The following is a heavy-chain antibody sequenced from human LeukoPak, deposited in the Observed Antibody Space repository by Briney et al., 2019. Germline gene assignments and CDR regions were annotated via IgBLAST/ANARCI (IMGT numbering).Heavy chain of an antibody. CDR3: ARGVGGDGYNSDAFDT. V-gene: IGHV4-4*09. D-gene: IGHD5-24*01. Sequence: SETLSLTCTVSGGSISRYYWNWIRQPPGKGLEWIGYIYTTGSTNYNPSLKSRVTISVDTSKNQSSLKLSSVTAADTAVYYCARGVGGDGYNSDAFDTWGQGTMVTVSS. CDR1: GGSISRYY. J-gene: IGHJ3*02. CDR2: IYTTGST.